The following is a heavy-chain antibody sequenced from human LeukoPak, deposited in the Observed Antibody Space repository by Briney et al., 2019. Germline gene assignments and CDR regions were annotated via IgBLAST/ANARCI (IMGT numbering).Heavy chain of an antibody. CDR2: IWHTSMSA. Sequence: GSSLRLSCGTSGFNFTRHGMHWVRQAPGKGLEWVAVIWHTSMSAFYSDSVKGRFIISRDNSRNTLYLQMSNLRADDTAVYYCAEELGVPAAGWQIQQWGLGTLVTVSS. D-gene: IGHD6-13*01. V-gene: IGHV3-33*06. J-gene: IGHJ1*01. CDR1: GFNFTRHG. CDR3: AEELGVPAAGWQIQQ.